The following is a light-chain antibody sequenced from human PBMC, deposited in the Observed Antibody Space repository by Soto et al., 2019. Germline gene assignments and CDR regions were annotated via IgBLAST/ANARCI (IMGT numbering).Light chain of an antibody. CDR3: QQYHSPPLT. J-gene: IGKJ1*01. V-gene: IGKV4-1*01. CDR2: WAS. CDR1: QSVLFASKNY. Sequence: DIVMTQSPDTLAVSLGERATINCKSSQSVLFASKNYLAWYQQKPGQAPRLLIYWASTRESGVPDRFSASGSGTDFTLIISSLQAEDVAVYFFQQYHSPPLTLGQGTQVEIK.